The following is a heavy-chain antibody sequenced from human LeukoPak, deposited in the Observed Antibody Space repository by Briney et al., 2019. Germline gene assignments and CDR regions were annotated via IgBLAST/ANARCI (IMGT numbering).Heavy chain of an antibody. D-gene: IGHD1-26*01. V-gene: IGHV3-23*01. J-gene: IGHJ4*02. CDR1: GFTFSSYA. CDR3: AKGLSGSYENFDY. CDR2: INGSGGST. Sequence: GGSLRLSCAASGFTFSSYAMSWVRQAPGKGLEWVSAINGSGGSTYYADSVKGRFTISRDNSKNTLYLQMNSLRAEDTAVYYCAKGLSGSYENFDYWGQGTLVTVSS.